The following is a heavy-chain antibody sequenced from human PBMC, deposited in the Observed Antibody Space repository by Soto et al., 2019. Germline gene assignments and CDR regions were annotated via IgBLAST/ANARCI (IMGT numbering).Heavy chain of an antibody. D-gene: IGHD6-19*01. CDR1: GLTFSDYY. CDR2: LSGSGAST. J-gene: IGHJ5*02. Sequence: PGGSLRLSCAASGLTFSDYYMSWIRQAPGKGLEWVSGLSGSGASTYYADSVKGRFTISRDNSKNTLYLQMNSLRAEDTAVYYCAKSPWAGSINWFDPWGQGTLVTVSS. V-gene: IGHV3-23*01. CDR3: AKSPWAGSINWFDP.